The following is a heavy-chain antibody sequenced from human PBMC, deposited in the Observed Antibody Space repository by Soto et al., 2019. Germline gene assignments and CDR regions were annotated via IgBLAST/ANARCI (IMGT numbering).Heavy chain of an antibody. V-gene: IGHV3-23*01. CDR2: VSIGGST. CDR3: AKRRGAGGQFDY. Sequence: RRLSCAASGFTFSSYAMGWVRQGPGKGLEWVAVVSIGGSTHYADSVGGRFTISRDNSKNTLSLQMNSLTAEDTAVYFCAKRRGAGGQFDYWGQGALVTVSS. D-gene: IGHD2-15*01. CDR1: GFTFSSYA. J-gene: IGHJ4*02.